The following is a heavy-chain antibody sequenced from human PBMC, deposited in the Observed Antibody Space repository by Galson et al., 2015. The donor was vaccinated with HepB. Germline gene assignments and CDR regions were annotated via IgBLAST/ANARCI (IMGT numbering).Heavy chain of an antibody. D-gene: IGHD2-15*01. CDR2: IIPLFGIT. CDR1: GGTFTSHS. V-gene: IGHV1-69*13. CDR3: ARDKVVVAATPASAFDI. J-gene: IGHJ3*02. Sequence: SVKVSCKASGGTFTSHSFNWVRQAPGQGLEWVGGIIPLFGITNYAQKFRDRVTITADESTSTAYTEVSSLRSEDTAVYYCARDKVVVAATPASAFDIWGQGTMVTVSS.